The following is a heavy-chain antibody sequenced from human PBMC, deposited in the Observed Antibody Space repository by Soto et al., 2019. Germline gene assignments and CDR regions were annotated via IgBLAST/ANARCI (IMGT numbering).Heavy chain of an antibody. Sequence: KTSETLSLTCTVSGGSISSYYWSWIRQPPGKGLEWIGYIYYSGSTNYNPSLKSRVTISVDTSKNQFSLKLSSVTAADTAVYYCARENYDFWSGGLDYWGQGTLVTVS. V-gene: IGHV4-59*01. CDR2: IYYSGST. CDR3: ARENYDFWSGGLDY. D-gene: IGHD3-3*01. CDR1: GGSISSYY. J-gene: IGHJ4*02.